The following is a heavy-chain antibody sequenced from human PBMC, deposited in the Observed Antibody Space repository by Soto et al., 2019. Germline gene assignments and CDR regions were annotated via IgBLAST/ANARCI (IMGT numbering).Heavy chain of an antibody. J-gene: IGHJ4*02. CDR3: AKGGSTTVTWLESEDSRYYFDY. CDR2: ISGSGGST. V-gene: IGHV3-23*01. Sequence: TGGSLRLSCAASGFTFSSYAMSWVRQAPGKGLEWVSAISGSGGSTYYADSVKGRFTISRDNSKNTLYLQMNSLRAEDTAVYYCAKGGSTTVTWLESEDSRYYFDYWGQGTLVTV. CDR1: GFTFSSYA. D-gene: IGHD4-17*01.